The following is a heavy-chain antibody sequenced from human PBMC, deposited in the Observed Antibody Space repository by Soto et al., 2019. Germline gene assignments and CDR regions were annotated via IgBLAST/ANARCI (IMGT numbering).Heavy chain of an antibody. V-gene: IGHV5-51*01. Sequence: GESLKISCKGSGYSFTSYWIGWVRQMPGKGLEWMGIIYPGDSDTRYGPSFQGQVTISADKSISTAYLQWSSLKASDTAMYYCARLSGCSSTSCYTHMDVWGQGTTVTVSS. D-gene: IGHD2-2*02. CDR3: ARLSGCSSTSCYTHMDV. CDR2: IYPGDSDT. J-gene: IGHJ6*02. CDR1: GYSFTSYW.